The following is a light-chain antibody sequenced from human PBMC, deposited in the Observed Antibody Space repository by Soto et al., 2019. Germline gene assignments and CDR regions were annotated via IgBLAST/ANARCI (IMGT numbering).Light chain of an antibody. V-gene: IGLV2-14*01. J-gene: IGLJ2*01. CDR1: SSDVGGYNY. Sequence: QSALTQPPSVSGSPGQSVTISCTGTSSDVGGYNYVSWYQQHPGKAPKLMIYDVSKRPSGVSDRFSGSKSGNTASLTISGLQAEDEADYYCSSYTGSSTLVFGGGTKVTVL. CDR2: DVS. CDR3: SSYTGSSTLV.